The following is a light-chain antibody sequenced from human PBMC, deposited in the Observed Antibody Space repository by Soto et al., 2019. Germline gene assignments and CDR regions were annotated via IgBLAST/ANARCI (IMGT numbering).Light chain of an antibody. CDR1: SSNIGAGYD. J-gene: IGLJ2*01. Sequence: QLVLTQPPSVSGAPGQRVTISCTGSSSNIGAGYDVHWYQQLPGTAPKLLIYGNTNRPSGVPDRFSGSKSGTSASLAITGLQAEDEADYYCQSYDSSLIGVVFGGGTKLTVL. CDR3: QSYDSSLIGVV. V-gene: IGLV1-40*01. CDR2: GNT.